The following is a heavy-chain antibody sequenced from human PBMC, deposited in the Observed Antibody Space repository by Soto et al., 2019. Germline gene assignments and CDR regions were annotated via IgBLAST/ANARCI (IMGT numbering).Heavy chain of an antibody. CDR3: AKERLGRGIDY. CDR2: VNNGGGGT. CDR1: GFTFSNYA. J-gene: IGHJ4*02. D-gene: IGHD3-10*01. Sequence: EVFLLDSGGGLVQPGGSLRLSCAAPGFTFSNYAMTWVRQAPGKGPEWISTVNNGGGGTYYADSVKGRFTISRDNSKNTLYLQVSSLRAEDTAVYYCAKERLGRGIDYWGQGILVTVSS. V-gene: IGHV3-23*01.